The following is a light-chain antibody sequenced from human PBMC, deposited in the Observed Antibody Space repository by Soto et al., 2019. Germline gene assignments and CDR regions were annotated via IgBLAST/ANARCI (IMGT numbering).Light chain of an antibody. CDR3: QTWGSGIHWV. V-gene: IGLV4-69*01. Sequence: QSVLTQSPSASASLGASVKLTCTLSSGHSSYAIAWHQQQPEKGPRYLMKLKSDGSHSKGDGIPDRFSGSSSGAERYLTSSSLQSEDEADYYCQTWGSGIHWVFGGGTKVTVL. CDR1: SGHSSYA. CDR2: LKSDGSH. J-gene: IGLJ3*02.